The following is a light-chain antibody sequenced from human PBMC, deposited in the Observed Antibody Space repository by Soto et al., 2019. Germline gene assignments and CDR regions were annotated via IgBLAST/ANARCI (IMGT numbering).Light chain of an antibody. Sequence: QSVLTQPPSVSAAPGQTVSISCSGSSSNIANNYVSWYQHLPRTAPKLLIYDNDKRPSGIPARFSASKSGTSATLGISGLQTGDEAVYFCASWDGSLTTVVFGGGTKLTVL. CDR3: ASWDGSLTTVV. CDR1: SSNIANNY. V-gene: IGLV1-51*01. J-gene: IGLJ3*02. CDR2: DND.